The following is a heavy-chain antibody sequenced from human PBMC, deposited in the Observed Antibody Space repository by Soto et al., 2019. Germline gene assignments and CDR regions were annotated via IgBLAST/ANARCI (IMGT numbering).Heavy chain of an antibody. V-gene: IGHV3-48*01. CDR1: GFTFSTYS. D-gene: IGHD6-13*01. J-gene: IGHJ6*03. CDR3: ARDRYSSPYYYMDV. Sequence: GGSLRLSCVASGFTFSTYSMNWVRQPPGKGLEWVSYLSSSSSSIYYADSVKGRFTISRDNAKNSLYLQMNSLRVEDTAVYYCARDRYSSPYYYMDVWGKGTTVTVSS. CDR2: LSSSSSSI.